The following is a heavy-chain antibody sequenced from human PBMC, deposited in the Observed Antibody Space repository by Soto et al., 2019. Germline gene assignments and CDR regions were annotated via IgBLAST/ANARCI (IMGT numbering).Heavy chain of an antibody. J-gene: IGHJ5*02. CDR1: GYTFTSYD. D-gene: IGHD2-15*01. V-gene: IGHV1-69*13. CDR2: IIPIFGTT. CDR3: AKDGGREGYFGNWFDP. Sequence: SVKVSCKASGYTFTSYDINWVRQAPGQGLEWLGRIIPIFGTTDYAQKFQGRVTITADESTTTAYMELSSLRSDDTAVYYCAKDGGREGYFGNWFDPWGQGTLVTVS.